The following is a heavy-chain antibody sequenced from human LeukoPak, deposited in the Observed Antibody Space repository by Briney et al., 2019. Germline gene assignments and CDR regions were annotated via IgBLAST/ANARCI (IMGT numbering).Heavy chain of an antibody. J-gene: IGHJ4*02. CDR3: ARRGSSGLFDY. CDR2: IYYSGTT. V-gene: IGHV4-31*03. Sequence: PSQTLSLTCTVSGGSIRSGDFYWSWIRQHPGKGLEWIGYIYYSGTTYYSPSLKSRVTISLDTSKNQFSLKLSSVTAADTAVYYCARRGSSGLFDYWGQGTLVTVSS. D-gene: IGHD6-19*01. CDR1: GGSIRSGDFY.